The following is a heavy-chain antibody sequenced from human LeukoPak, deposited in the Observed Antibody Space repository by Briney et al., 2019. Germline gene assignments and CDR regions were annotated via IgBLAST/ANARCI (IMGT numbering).Heavy chain of an antibody. CDR3: ARNPAGIGDY. D-gene: IGHD1-26*01. CDR2: ISSGSRII. V-gene: IGHV3-48*02. CDR1: GFTFSTYN. Sequence: GGSLRLSCAASGFTFSTYNMNWVRQAPGKGLEWVSFISSGSRIIYYADSVKGRFTVSRDNAKNSLYLQMNSLRDEDTAVYYCARNPAGIGDYWGQGTLVTVSA. J-gene: IGHJ4*02.